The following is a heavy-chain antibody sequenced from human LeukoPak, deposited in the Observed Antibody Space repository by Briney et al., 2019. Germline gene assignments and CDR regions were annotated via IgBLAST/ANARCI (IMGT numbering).Heavy chain of an antibody. D-gene: IGHD3-22*01. V-gene: IGHV1-2*02. Sequence: ASVKVSCKASGYAFSDNYMHWVRQAPGQGLEWMGWINPKTGVTDYAQKFQGRVTVTRNKSISTVYMDLCSLRSDDTAVYYCARGGGSSGYPDSWGQGTLVTVSS. CDR1: GYAFSDNY. CDR2: INPKTGVT. J-gene: IGHJ4*02. CDR3: ARGGGSSGYPDS.